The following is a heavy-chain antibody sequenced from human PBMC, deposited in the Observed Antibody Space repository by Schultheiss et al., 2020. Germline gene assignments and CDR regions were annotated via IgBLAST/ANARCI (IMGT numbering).Heavy chain of an antibody. J-gene: IGHJ6*02. Sequence: GGSLRLSCAASGFTFSNYGMHWIRQAPGKGLEWVSSISSSSSTIYYADSVKGRFTISRDNAKNSLYLQMNSLRDEDTAVYYCARDLVVVAARVGYGMDVWGQGTTVTVSS. CDR2: ISSSSSTI. CDR1: GFTFSNYG. D-gene: IGHD2-15*01. CDR3: ARDLVVVAARVGYGMDV. V-gene: IGHV3-48*02.